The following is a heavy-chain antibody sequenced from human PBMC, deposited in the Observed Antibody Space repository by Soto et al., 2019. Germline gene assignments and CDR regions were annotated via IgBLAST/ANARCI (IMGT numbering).Heavy chain of an antibody. V-gene: IGHV3-23*01. J-gene: IGHJ6*02. CDR3: AKGLTLTTWDGWDV. CDR1: GFTFSSYA. D-gene: IGHD1-1*01. CDR2: ICCSGGSR. Sequence: VQLLESGGGLVQPGRSLRLSCAASGFTFSSYAMSWVRQAPGKGLEWVAAICCSGGSRYYADSVKGRFTISRDNFKNTLYLQMNSLRAEDTAVYYCAKGLTLTTWDGWDVWGQGTTVTVSS.